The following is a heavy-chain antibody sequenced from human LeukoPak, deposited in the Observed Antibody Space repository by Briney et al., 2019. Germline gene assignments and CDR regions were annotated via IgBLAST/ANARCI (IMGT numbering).Heavy chain of an antibody. J-gene: IGHJ6*02. CDR3: ANLLLGIAVGSGVHGRDV. CDR1: GYTLTELS. Sequence: GASVKVSCKVSGYTLTELSMHWVRQAPGKGLEWMGGFDPADGETIYAQKFQGRVSMTEDTSTDTAYMELSSLRSEDTAVYYCANLLLGIAVGSGVHGRDVWGQGTTVTVSS. D-gene: IGHD2-2*01. V-gene: IGHV1-24*01. CDR2: FDPADGET.